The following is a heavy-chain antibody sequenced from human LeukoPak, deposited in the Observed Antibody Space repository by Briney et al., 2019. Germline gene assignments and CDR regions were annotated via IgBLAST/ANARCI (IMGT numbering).Heavy chain of an antibody. CDR3: ARDRSSGWLGDYYYGMDV. CDR2: SSSSSSYT. CDR1: GFTFSDYY. D-gene: IGHD6-19*01. Sequence: PGGSLRLSCAASGFTFSDYYMSWIRQAPGKGLEWVSYSSSSSSYTNYADSVKGRFTISRDNAKNSLYLQMNSLRAEDTAVYYCARDRSSGWLGDYYYGMDVWGKGTTVTVSS. J-gene: IGHJ6*04. V-gene: IGHV3-11*06.